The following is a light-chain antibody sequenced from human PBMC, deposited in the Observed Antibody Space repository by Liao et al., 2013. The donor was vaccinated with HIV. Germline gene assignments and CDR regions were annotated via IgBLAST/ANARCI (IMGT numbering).Light chain of an antibody. J-gene: IGLJ1*01. CDR2: QDS. V-gene: IGLV3-1*01. CDR3: QVWDASTAV. Sequence: SYELTQSPSVSVSPGQTASIPCSGDNLGDKYASWYQQKPGQSPVLVIYQDSRRPSGIPERFSGSNSGNTATLTISETQAMDEGDYFCQVWDASTAVFGSGTKVSVL. CDR1: NLGDKY.